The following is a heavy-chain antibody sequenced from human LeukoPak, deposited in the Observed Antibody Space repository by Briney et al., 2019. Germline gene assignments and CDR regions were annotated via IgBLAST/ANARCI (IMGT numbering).Heavy chain of an antibody. CDR1: GGSFSGYY. Sequence: SETLSLTCAVYGGSFSGYYWSWIRQPPGKGLEWIGEINHSGSTNYNPSLKSRVTISVDTSKNQFSLKLSSVTAADTAVYYCARHGSDDFWSGYSPSFDYWGQGTLVTVSS. CDR2: INHSGST. J-gene: IGHJ4*02. D-gene: IGHD3-3*01. CDR3: ARHGSDDFWSGYSPSFDY. V-gene: IGHV4-34*01.